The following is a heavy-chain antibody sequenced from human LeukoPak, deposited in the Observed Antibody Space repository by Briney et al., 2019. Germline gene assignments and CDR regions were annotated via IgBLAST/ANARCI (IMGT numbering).Heavy chain of an antibody. CDR1: GFTVSSNY. V-gene: IGHV3-53*01. J-gene: IGHJ6*02. CDR3: ARAYDSSGYYYYGMDV. D-gene: IGHD3-22*01. Sequence: QTGGSLRLSCAASGFTVSSNYMSWVRQAPGKGLEWVSVIYSGGSTYYADSVKGRFTISRDNSKNTLYLQMNSLRAEDTAVYYCARAYDSSGYYYYGMDVWGQGTTVTVSS. CDR2: IYSGGST.